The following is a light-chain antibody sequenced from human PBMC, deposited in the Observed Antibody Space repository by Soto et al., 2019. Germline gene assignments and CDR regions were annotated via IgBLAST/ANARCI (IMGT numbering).Light chain of an antibody. V-gene: IGLV2-14*01. J-gene: IGLJ2*01. CDR1: NRDVGGYNY. CDR2: EVT. CDR3: SSHSSSSALDLI. Sequence: QSALAQPASVSGSPGQSITISCAGTNRDVGGYNYVSWYQQYPGKAPKLIIYEVTYRPSGVSNRFSGSKSGNTASLTISGLQAEDEADYYCSSHSSSSALDLIFGGGTKVTVL.